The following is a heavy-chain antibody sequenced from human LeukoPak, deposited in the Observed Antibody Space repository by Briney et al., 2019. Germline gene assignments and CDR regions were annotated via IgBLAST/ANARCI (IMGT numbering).Heavy chain of an antibody. CDR1: GFTFSNAW. CDR2: IKSKTDGGTT. V-gene: IGHV3-15*01. Sequence: GGSLRLSCAASGFTFSNAWMSWVRQAPGKGLEWVGRIKSKTDGGTTDYAAPVKGRFTISRDDSKNTLYLQMNSLKTEDTAVYYCTTDTESFWFGSWQDYWGQGTLVTVSS. J-gene: IGHJ4*02. D-gene: IGHD3-10*01. CDR3: TTDTESFWFGSWQDY.